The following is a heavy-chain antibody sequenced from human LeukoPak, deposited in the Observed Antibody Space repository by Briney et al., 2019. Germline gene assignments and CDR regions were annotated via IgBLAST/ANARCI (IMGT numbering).Heavy chain of an antibody. Sequence: GGSLRLSCAASGFTFSRYGIHWVRQAPGKGLEWVAVISHDGSNNYYADSVKGRFTISRDNSKNTLYLQMISLRAEDTAVYYCAKDTCSGGSCYYYYGMDVWGQEATVTVSS. J-gene: IGHJ6*02. V-gene: IGHV3-30*18. CDR1: GFTFSRYG. CDR3: AKDTCSGGSCYYYYGMDV. CDR2: ISHDGSNN. D-gene: IGHD2-15*01.